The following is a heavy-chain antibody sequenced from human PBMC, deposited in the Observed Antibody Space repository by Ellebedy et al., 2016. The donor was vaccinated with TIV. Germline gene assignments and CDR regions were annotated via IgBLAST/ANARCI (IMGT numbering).Heavy chain of an antibody. D-gene: IGHD5-24*01. CDR3: ARFAEMATIIFDY. V-gene: IGHV4-59*08. CDR1: GGSISSYY. J-gene: IGHJ4*02. CDR2: IYYSGST. Sequence: MPSETLSLTCTVSGGSISSYYWSWIRQPPGKGLEWIGYIYYSGSTNYNPSLKSRVTISVDTSKNQFPLKLSSVTAADTAVYYCARFAEMATIIFDYWGQGTLVTVSS.